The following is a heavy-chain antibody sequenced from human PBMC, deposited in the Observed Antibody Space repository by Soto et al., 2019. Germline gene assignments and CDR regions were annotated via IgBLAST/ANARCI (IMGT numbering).Heavy chain of an antibody. D-gene: IGHD3-9*01. V-gene: IGHV1-69*06. CDR1: GGTFSSYA. Sequence: QVQLVQSGAEVKKPGSSVKVSCKASGGTFSSYAISWVRQAPGQGLEWMGGIIPIFGTANYAQKFQGRVTITADKSTSTASMVLSSMRSEDTAVYYCASTRSERGLRYFDWLLFDSWGQGTLVTVSS. CDR3: ASTRSERGLRYFDWLLFDS. J-gene: IGHJ5*01. CDR2: IIPIFGTA.